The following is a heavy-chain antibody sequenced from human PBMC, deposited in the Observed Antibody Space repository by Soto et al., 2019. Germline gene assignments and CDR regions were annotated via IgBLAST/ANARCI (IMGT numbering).Heavy chain of an antibody. CDR2: INHSGST. CDR3: ARGRYCSSTSCYYYYMDV. V-gene: IGHV4-34*01. D-gene: IGHD2-2*01. J-gene: IGHJ6*03. CDR1: GGSFSGYY. Sequence: SETLSLTCAVYGGSFSGYYWSWIRQPPGKGLEWIGEINHSGSTNYNPSLKSRVTISVDTSKNQFSLKLSSVTAADTAVYYCARGRYCSSTSCYYYYMDVWGKGTTVTVSS.